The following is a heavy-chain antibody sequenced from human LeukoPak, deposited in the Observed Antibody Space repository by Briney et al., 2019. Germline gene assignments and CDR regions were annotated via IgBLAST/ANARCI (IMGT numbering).Heavy chain of an antibody. CDR2: IYYSGST. Sequence: PSETLSLTCTVSGGSISSSNYYWGWIRQPPGKGLEWIGTIYYSGSTYYNPSLKSRVTISVDTSKNQFSLKLSSVTAADTAVYYCARHKYTNYLYHFDYWGQGTLVTVSS. V-gene: IGHV4-39*01. D-gene: IGHD2-2*02. CDR1: GGSISSSNYY. J-gene: IGHJ4*02. CDR3: ARHKYTNYLYHFDY.